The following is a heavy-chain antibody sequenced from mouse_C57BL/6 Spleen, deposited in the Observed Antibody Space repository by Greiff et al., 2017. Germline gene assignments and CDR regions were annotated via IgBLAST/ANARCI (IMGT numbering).Heavy chain of an antibody. CDR3: ARRGEIYYGNFDD. V-gene: IGHV1-52*01. Sequence: QVQLQQPGAELVRPGSSVKLSCKASGYTFTSYWMHWVKQRPIQGLEWIGNIDPSDSETHYTQKFKDKATLTVDKSSSTAYMQLSRLTSEDSAVYYCARRGEIYYGNFDDWGRGTTLTVSA. CDR2: IDPSDSET. J-gene: IGHJ2*01. D-gene: IGHD2-1*01. CDR1: GYTFTSYW.